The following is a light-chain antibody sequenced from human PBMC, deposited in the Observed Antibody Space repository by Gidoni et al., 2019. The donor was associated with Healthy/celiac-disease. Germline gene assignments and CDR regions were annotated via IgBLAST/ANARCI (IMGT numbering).Light chain of an antibody. Sequence: DIVMTQSPDSLAVSLGERATINCKSSQSVLYSSNNKNYLAWYQQKPGQPPKLLIYWASTRESGVPDRFSGSGSGTDFTLTISSLQAEDVAVYYCQQYYSTAITFXQXTRLXIK. CDR1: QSVLYSSNNKNY. V-gene: IGKV4-1*01. J-gene: IGKJ5*01. CDR2: WAS. CDR3: QQYYSTAIT.